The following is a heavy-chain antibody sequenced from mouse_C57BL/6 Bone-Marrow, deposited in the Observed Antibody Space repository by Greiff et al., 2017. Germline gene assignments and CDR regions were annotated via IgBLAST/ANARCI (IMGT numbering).Heavy chain of an antibody. V-gene: IGHV1-81*01. CDR3: AREAYYYGSSSFAY. J-gene: IGHJ3*01. Sequence: LVESGAELARPGASVKLSCKASGYTFTSYGISWVKQRTGQGLEWIGEIYPRSGNTYYNEKFKGKATLTADKSSSTAYMELRSLTSEDSAVYFCAREAYYYGSSSFAYWGQGTLVTVSA. CDR1: GYTFTSYG. CDR2: IYPRSGNT. D-gene: IGHD1-1*01.